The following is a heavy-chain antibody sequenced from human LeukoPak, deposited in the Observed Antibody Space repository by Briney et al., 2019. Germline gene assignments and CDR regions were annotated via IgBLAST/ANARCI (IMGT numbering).Heavy chain of an antibody. D-gene: IGHD3-22*01. CDR1: GFTFDDYA. CDR2: ISWNSGSI. Sequence: GGSLRLSCAASGFTFDDYAMHWVRQAPGKGLEWVSGISWNSGSIGYADSVKGRFTISRDNAKNSLYLQMNSLRAEDTALYYCAKNIDYDSSFDAFDIWGQGTMVTVSS. J-gene: IGHJ3*02. CDR3: AKNIDYDSSFDAFDI. V-gene: IGHV3-9*01.